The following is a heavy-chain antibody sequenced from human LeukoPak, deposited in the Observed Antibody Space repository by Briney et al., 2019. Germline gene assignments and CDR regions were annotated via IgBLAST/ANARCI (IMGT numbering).Heavy chain of an antibody. Sequence: GGSLRLSCAASGFTVSNYNMNWVRQARGKGLEWVSFISESGTAIYYADSVKGRFTISRDNAKNSLYLQMNSLRVEDTAVYYCARGGGSSWCLDCWGQGTLVTVSS. J-gene: IGHJ4*02. V-gene: IGHV3-48*04. D-gene: IGHD6-13*01. CDR1: GFTVSNYN. CDR2: ISESGTAI. CDR3: ARGGGSSWCLDC.